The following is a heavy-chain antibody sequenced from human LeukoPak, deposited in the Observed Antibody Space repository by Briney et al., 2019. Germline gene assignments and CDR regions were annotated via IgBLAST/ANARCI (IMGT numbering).Heavy chain of an antibody. D-gene: IGHD1-14*01. CDR3: ARHITPTEVFDY. CDR2: IYYSGST. Sequence: PSETLSLTCTVSGGSISSSSYYWGWIRQPPGKGLEWIGSIYYSGSTYYNPSLKSRVTISVDTSKNQFSLKLSSVTAADTAVYYCARHITPTEVFDYWGQGTLVTVSS. J-gene: IGHJ4*02. CDR1: GGSISSSSYY. V-gene: IGHV4-39*01.